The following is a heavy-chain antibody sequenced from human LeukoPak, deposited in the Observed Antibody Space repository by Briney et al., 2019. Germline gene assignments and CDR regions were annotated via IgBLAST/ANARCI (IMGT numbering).Heavy chain of an antibody. CDR3: ARVGRINSSGWLLRSDY. J-gene: IGHJ4*02. Sequence: GSSVKVSCKASGYTFTGYYMHWVRQAPGQGLEWMGWINPNSGGTNYAQKFQGRVTMTRDTSISTAYMELSRLRSDDTAVYYCARVGRINSSGWLLRSDYWGQGTLVTVSS. D-gene: IGHD6-19*01. CDR2: INPNSGGT. V-gene: IGHV1-2*02. CDR1: GYTFTGYY.